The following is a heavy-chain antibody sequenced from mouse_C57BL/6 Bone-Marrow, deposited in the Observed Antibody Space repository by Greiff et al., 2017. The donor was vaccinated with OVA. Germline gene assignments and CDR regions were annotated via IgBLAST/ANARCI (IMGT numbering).Heavy chain of an antibody. Sequence: EVQLQESGGDLVKPGGSLKLSCAASGFTFSSYGMSWVRQTPDKRLEWVATISSGGSYTYYPDSVKGRFTISRDNAKNTLYLQMSSLKSEDTAMYYCAREGYYWGQGTTLTVSS. D-gene: IGHD3-3*01. CDR1: GFTFSSYG. V-gene: IGHV5-6*01. CDR2: ISSGGSYT. J-gene: IGHJ2*01. CDR3: AREGYY.